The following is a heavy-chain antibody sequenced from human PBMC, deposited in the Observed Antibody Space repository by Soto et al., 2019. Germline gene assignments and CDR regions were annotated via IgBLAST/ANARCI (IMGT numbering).Heavy chain of an antibody. CDR3: AREFDHRGIVVVPAANPWYYGMEV. CDR1: GGTLSNNA. D-gene: IGHD2-2*01. V-gene: IGHV1-69*06. J-gene: IGHJ6*02. Sequence: QVQLVQSGTEVKKPGSSVKVSCKASGGTLSNNAISWVRQAPGQGLEWMGGITPLSATTNYAQKFQGRVTTPADRSTNTAYVALTRLTSEDTAAYYCAREFDHRGIVVVPAANPWYYGMEVWGQWNTVTVSS. CDR2: ITPLSATT.